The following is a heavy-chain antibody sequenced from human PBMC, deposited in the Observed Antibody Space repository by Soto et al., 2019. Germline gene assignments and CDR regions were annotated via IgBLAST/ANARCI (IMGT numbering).Heavy chain of an antibody. CDR2: IFHSGSN. D-gene: IGHD1-26*01. V-gene: IGHV4-30-2*01. Sequence: QLQLQESGSGLVKPSQTLSLTCAVSGGSISSGGYSWSWIRQPPGKGLEWIGYIFHSGSNYYNPSLKSRVTISIDISKYQLSLRLTSVTAADTAVYYCAIEGVSGSPDWSFDLWGRSTLGTVSS. J-gene: IGHJ2*01. CDR1: GGSISSGGYS. CDR3: AIEGVSGSPDWSFDL.